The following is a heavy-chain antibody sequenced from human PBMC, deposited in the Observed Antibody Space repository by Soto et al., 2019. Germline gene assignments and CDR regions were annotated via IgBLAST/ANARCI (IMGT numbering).Heavy chain of an antibody. J-gene: IGHJ4*02. CDR1: GGTFSSYA. V-gene: IGHV1-18*01. CDR2: ISAYNGTT. D-gene: IGHD6-19*01. Sequence: GASVKVSCKASGGTFSSYAISWVRQAPGQGLEWMGWISAYNGTTNYAQKLQGRVTMTTDTSTSTAYMELRSLRSDDTAVYYCARVDGYSSGWLMDDYWGQGALVTVSS. CDR3: ARVDGYSSGWLMDDY.